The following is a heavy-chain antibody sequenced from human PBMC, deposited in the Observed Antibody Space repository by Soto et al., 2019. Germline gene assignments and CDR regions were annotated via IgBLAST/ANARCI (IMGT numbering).Heavy chain of an antibody. D-gene: IGHD3-10*01. Sequence: ASVKVSCKASGGTFSSYTISWVRQAPGQGLEWMGRIIPILGIANYAQKFQGRVTITADKSTSTAYMELSSLRSEDTAVYYCAREGTPISYYGSGSYSPWFDPWGQGTLVTVS. J-gene: IGHJ5*02. CDR1: GGTFSSYT. CDR2: IIPILGIA. V-gene: IGHV1-69*04. CDR3: AREGTPISYYGSGSYSPWFDP.